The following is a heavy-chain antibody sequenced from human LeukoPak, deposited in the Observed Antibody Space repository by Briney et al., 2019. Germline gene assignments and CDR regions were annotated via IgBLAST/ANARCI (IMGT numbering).Heavy chain of an antibody. Sequence: GRYLRLSCEASGLTFGTYGMTWVRQAPGKGLEWVSGITGSSTWTYYADSVRGRFTISRDNSKNTLHLQMNNLTADDTAIYYCARELVSLGTGYFDLWGRGTLVTVSS. CDR3: ARELVSLGTGYFDL. J-gene: IGHJ2*01. CDR1: GLTFGTYG. D-gene: IGHD7-27*01. V-gene: IGHV3-23*01. CDR2: ITGSSTWT.